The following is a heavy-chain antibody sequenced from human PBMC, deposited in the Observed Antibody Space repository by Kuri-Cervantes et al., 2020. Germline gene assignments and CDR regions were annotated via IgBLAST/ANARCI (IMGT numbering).Heavy chain of an antibody. CDR2: ISSSGSTI. V-gene: IGHV3-11*04. CDR3: ARDRGYYGSGFNREYYYYYYGMDV. D-gene: IGHD3-10*01. Sequence: GGSLRLSCAASGFTFSDYYMSWIRQAPGKGLEWVSYISSSGSTIYYADSVKGRFTISRDNAKNSLYLQMNSLRAEDTAVYYCARDRGYYGSGFNREYYYYYYGMDVWGQGTTVTVSS. CDR1: GFTFSDYY. J-gene: IGHJ6*02.